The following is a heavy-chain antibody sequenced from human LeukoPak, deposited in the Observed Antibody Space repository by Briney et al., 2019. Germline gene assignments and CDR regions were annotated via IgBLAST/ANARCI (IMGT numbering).Heavy chain of an antibody. D-gene: IGHD5-12*01. V-gene: IGHV4-39*07. CDR3: ARGALVATIYYWFDP. J-gene: IGHJ5*01. CDR2: IYYRGST. CDR1: GGSISTSNYY. Sequence: PSGTLSLTCSVSGGSISTSNYYWGWIRQPPGKGLEWIGSIYYRGSTYYNPSLKSRVTMSLDTSNNNFSLKLSSVTAADTAVYYCARGALVATIYYWFDPWGQGTLVTVSS.